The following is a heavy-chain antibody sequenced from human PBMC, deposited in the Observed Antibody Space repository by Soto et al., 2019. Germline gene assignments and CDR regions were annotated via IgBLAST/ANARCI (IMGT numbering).Heavy chain of an antibody. V-gene: IGHV4-34*01. CDR1: GGSFSGYY. CDR3: ARGGFWTVDY. CDR2: INHSGST. Sequence: QVQLQQWGAGLLKPSETLSLTCAVYGGSFSGYYWSWIRQPPGKGLEWIGEINHSGSTNYNPSLKSRVTISGDTSKNQVALKLSAGTAADTAVYYCARGGFWTVDYWGQGTLVTVSS. J-gene: IGHJ4*02. D-gene: IGHD3-3*01.